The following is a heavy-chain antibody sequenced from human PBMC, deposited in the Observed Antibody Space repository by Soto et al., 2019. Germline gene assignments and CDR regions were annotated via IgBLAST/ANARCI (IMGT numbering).Heavy chain of an antibody. CDR3: TTAPNSGSYWIDYYYVGMEV. D-gene: IGHD3-10*01. CDR1: GFTFSNAW. Sequence: PGGSLRLSCAASGFTFSNAWMNWVRQAPGKGLEWVGRIKSKTDGGTTDYAAPVKGRFTISRDDSKNTLYLQMNSLKTEDTAVYYCTTAPNSGSYWIDYYYVGMEVWGQGTTVTVSS. V-gene: IGHV3-15*07. J-gene: IGHJ6*02. CDR2: IKSKTDGGTT.